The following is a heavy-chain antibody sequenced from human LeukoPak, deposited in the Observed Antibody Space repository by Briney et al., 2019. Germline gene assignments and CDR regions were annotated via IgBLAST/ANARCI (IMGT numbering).Heavy chain of an antibody. J-gene: IGHJ3*02. CDR2: TDTSGRYV. Sequence: GGSLRLSCAASGFKFSSYSMNWVRQAPGKGLEWVSFTDTSGRYVYYGDSVKGRFTISRDNAKNLLFLQMNGLRAEDTALYYCARGRSITLLRGVAMSDGFDIWGQGAMVAVSS. CDR3: ARGRSITLLRGVAMSDGFDI. D-gene: IGHD3-10*01. CDR1: GFKFSSYS. V-gene: IGHV3-21*06.